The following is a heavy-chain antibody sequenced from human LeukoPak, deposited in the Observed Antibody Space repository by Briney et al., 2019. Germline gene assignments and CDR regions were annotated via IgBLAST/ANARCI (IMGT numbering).Heavy chain of an antibody. Sequence: PGGSLRLSCAASGFTFSSYSMNWVRQAPGKGLEWVSSISSSSSYIYYADSVKGRFTISRDNAKNSPYLQMNSLRAEDTAVYYCARDNPGGPDAFDIWGQGTMVTVSS. CDR1: GFTFSSYS. D-gene: IGHD2-15*01. J-gene: IGHJ3*02. V-gene: IGHV3-21*01. CDR2: ISSSSSYI. CDR3: ARDNPGGPDAFDI.